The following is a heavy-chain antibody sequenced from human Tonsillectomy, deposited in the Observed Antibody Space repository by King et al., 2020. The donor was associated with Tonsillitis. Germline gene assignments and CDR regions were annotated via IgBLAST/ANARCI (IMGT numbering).Heavy chain of an antibody. Sequence: VQLVESGGGVVQPGRSLRLSCAASGFTFKNYGMHWVRQAPGKGLAWVALIWYDGSNEYYADSVKGRFTISRDNSKNTLYLQMNSMRAEDTAVYYCARSFPYDPDGYIDYWGQGTLVTVSS. J-gene: IGHJ4*02. CDR1: GFTFKNYG. CDR2: IWYDGSNE. V-gene: IGHV3-33*08. D-gene: IGHD5-12*01. CDR3: ARSFPYDPDGYIDY.